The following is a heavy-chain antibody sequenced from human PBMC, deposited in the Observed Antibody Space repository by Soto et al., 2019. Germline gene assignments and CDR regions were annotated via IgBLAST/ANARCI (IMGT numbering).Heavy chain of an antibody. J-gene: IGHJ4*02. Sequence: VGSLRISCTVSGFAFNNYGINWVRQAPGQGLEWVSSISKSDYTYYSDSVKGRFTISRDNAKNSVSLQMNTLRVEDTAVYYCAREDSIIIPAVSDFWGQGTLVTVSS. V-gene: IGHV3-21*01. CDR1: GFAFNNYG. CDR3: AREDSIIIPAVSDF. D-gene: IGHD2-2*01. CDR2: ISKSDYT.